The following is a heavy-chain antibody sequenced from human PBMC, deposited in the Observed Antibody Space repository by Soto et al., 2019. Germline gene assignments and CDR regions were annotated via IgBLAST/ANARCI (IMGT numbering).Heavy chain of an antibody. CDR2: ISAYNGNT. CDR1: GYTFTSYG. D-gene: IGHD3-22*01. V-gene: IGHV1-18*04. Sequence: ASVKVSCKASGYTFTSYGISWVLQAPGQGLEWMGWISAYNGNTNYAQKLQGRVTMTTDTSTSTAYMELRSLRSDDTAVYYCARTTYYYDSSGPSDAFDIWGQGTMVTVSS. J-gene: IGHJ3*02. CDR3: ARTTYYYDSSGPSDAFDI.